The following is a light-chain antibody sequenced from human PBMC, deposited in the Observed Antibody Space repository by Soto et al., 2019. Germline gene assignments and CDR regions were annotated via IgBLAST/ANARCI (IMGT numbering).Light chain of an antibody. J-gene: IGLJ2*01. CDR1: SSNIGAGYD. CDR3: QSYDSSLSGYVV. V-gene: IGLV1-40*01. CDR2: GNS. Sequence: QSVLTQPPSVSGATGQRVTISCTGSSSNIGAGYDVHWYQQLPGTAPNLLIDGNSNRPSGVPDRFSGSKSGTSASLAITGLQAEDEADYYCQSYDSSLSGYVVFGGGTKLTVL.